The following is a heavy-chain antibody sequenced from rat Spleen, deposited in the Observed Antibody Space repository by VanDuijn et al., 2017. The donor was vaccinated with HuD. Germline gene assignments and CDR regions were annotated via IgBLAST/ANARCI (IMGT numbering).Heavy chain of an antibody. CDR1: GFTFNYYW. D-gene: IGHD1-6*01. CDR2: ITNASGGT. V-gene: IGHV5-31*01. CDR3: TRGGPYVYTTDFYGVLDV. J-gene: IGHJ2*01. Sequence: EVQLVESGGGLVQPGGSLKLSCVASGFTFNYYWMTWIRQAPGKGLEWVASITNASGGTHYPDSVKGRFTISRDIAKTTLYLQMNSLRSEDTATFYCTRGGPYVYTTDFYGVLDVWGQGVMVTVSS.